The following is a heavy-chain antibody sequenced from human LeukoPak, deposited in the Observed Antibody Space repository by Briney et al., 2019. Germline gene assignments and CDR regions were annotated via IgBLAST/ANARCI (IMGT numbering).Heavy chain of an antibody. J-gene: IGHJ3*02. CDR3: AKDLESVYSLDAFDI. D-gene: IGHD1-26*01. CDR2: ISYDGSNK. CDR1: GFTFGSYG. V-gene: IGHV3-30*18. Sequence: PGGSLRLSCAASGFTFGSYGMHWVRQAPGKGLEWVAVISYDGSNKYYADSVKGRFTISRDNSKNTLYLQMNSLRAEDTAVYYCAKDLESVYSLDAFDIWGQGTMVTVSS.